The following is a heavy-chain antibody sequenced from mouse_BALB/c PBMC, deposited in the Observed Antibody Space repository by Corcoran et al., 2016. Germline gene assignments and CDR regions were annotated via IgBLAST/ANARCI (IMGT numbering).Heavy chain of an antibody. CDR1: GYTFTSYW. J-gene: IGHJ4*01. CDR2: VNPTTGHT. V-gene: IGHV1-7*01. D-gene: IGHD2-3*01. CDR3: ARDGYYVMDY. Sequence: QVQLQQCGAELEKAEASVKMSCTASGYTFTSYWMHWVKQRPRQGLEWIGFVNPTTGHTESNQKFKVKATLTADKSSSTTYMQLSSLTSEDSAVDYWARDGYYVMDYWGQGTSVTVSS.